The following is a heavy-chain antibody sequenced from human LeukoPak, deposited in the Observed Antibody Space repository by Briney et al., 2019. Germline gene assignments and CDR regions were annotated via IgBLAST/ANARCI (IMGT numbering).Heavy chain of an antibody. Sequence: GGSLRLSCAASGFTFSGSALHWVRQASGKGLEWVGRIRSKANSYATAYAASVKGRFTISRDDSKNTAYLQMNSLKTEDTAEYYCTRAGDDYVWEDFDNWGQGTLVTVSS. V-gene: IGHV3-73*01. CDR3: TRAGDDYVWEDFDN. CDR2: IRSKANSYAT. D-gene: IGHD3-16*01. CDR1: GFTFSGSA. J-gene: IGHJ4*02.